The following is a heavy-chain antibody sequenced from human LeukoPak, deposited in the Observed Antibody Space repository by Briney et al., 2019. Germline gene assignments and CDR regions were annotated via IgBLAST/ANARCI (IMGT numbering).Heavy chain of an antibody. V-gene: IGHV4-39*07. D-gene: IGHD2-2*01. J-gene: IGHJ4*02. CDR3: AKGPAPTY. CDR1: GGSISSSSYY. Sequence: SETLSLTCTVPGGSISSSSYYWGWIRQPPGKGLEWIGSIYYSGSTYYNPSLKSRVTISVDTSKNQFSLKLSSVTAADTAVYYCAKGPAPTYWGQGTLVTVSS. CDR2: IYYSGST.